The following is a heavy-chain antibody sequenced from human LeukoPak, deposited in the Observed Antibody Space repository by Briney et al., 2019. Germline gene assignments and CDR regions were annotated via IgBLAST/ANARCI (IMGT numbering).Heavy chain of an antibody. Sequence: GGSLRLSXAASGFTFDDYGMSWVRQAPGKGLEWVSGINWNGGSTGYADSVKGRFTISRDNAKNSLYLQMNSLRAEDTAVYYCARVFDGYSAGYWGQGTLVTVSS. J-gene: IGHJ4*02. CDR2: INWNGGST. D-gene: IGHD4-11*01. CDR1: GFTFDDYG. CDR3: ARVFDGYSAGY. V-gene: IGHV3-20*04.